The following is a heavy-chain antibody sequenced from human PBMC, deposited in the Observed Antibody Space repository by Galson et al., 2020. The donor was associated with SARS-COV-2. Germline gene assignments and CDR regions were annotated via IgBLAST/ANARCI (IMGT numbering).Heavy chain of an antibody. Sequence: SATLSLTCTVSGASISSGVYYWTWIRQHPGKGLEFIGYIYYSKATFYNPSLKSRVAISVDTSQNQFSLQLTSVTAADTAVYFCSRDRTLASKNQAWARNIRGMQAFDLWGRGTMVTVSS. CDR2: IYYSKAT. CDR3: SRDRTLASKNQAWARNIRGMQAFDL. D-gene: IGHD3-16*01. V-gene: IGHV4-31*03. J-gene: IGHJ3*01. CDR1: GASISSGVYY.